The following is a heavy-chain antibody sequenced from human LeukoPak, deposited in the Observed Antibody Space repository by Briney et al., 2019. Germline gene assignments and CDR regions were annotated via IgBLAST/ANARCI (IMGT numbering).Heavy chain of an antibody. CDR1: GFTFSSYS. Sequence: PGGSLRLSCAASGFTFSSYSMNWVRQAPGKGLEWVAFIRYDGSNKYYADSVKGRFTISRDNSKNTLYLQMNSLRAEDTAVYYCAKEFRLLDFWSGYADYWGQGTLVTVSS. D-gene: IGHD3-3*01. CDR2: IRYDGSNK. J-gene: IGHJ4*02. CDR3: AKEFRLLDFWSGYADY. V-gene: IGHV3-30*02.